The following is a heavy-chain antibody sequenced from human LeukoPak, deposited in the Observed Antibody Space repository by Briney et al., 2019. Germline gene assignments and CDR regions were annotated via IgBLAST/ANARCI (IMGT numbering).Heavy chain of an antibody. J-gene: IGHJ4*02. D-gene: IGHD3-22*01. CDR3: ARDLSGYGQAYFDY. CDR2: IKQDGSQK. CDR1: GFTFSTFW. V-gene: IGHV3-7*03. Sequence: GGSLRLSCAASGFTFSTFWMIWVRQAPGKGLEWVASIKQDGSQKYYVDSVKGRFIISRDNAENSLSLQMNSLRVEGTAVYFCARDLSGYGQAYFDYWGQGILVTVSS.